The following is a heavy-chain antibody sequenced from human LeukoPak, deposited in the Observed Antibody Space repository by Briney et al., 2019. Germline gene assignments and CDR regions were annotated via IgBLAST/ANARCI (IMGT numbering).Heavy chain of an antibody. J-gene: IGHJ4*02. CDR3: ARALVVAARTYFFDY. D-gene: IGHD2-15*01. CDR2: INTNTGNP. CDR1: GYTFTSYA. V-gene: IGHV7-4-1*02. Sequence: ASVKVSCKASGYTFTSYAMNWVRPAPGQGLEWMGWINTNTGNPTYAQGFTGRFVFSLDTSVSTAYLQISSLKAEDTAVYYCARALVVAARTYFFDYWGQGTLVTVSS.